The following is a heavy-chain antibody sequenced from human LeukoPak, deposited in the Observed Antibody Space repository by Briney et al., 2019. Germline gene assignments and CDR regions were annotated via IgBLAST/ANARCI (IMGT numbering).Heavy chain of an antibody. CDR1: GGSVSSGSYY. D-gene: IGHD2-21*02. J-gene: IGHJ4*02. Sequence: SETLSLTCTVSGGSVSSGSYYWSWIRQPPGKGLEWIGYIYYSGSTNYNPSLKSRVTISVDTSKNQFSLKLSSVTAADTAVYYCARGPPYIVVVTAIGFFDYWGQGTLVTVSS. V-gene: IGHV4-61*01. CDR2: IYYSGST. CDR3: ARGPPYIVVVTAIGFFDY.